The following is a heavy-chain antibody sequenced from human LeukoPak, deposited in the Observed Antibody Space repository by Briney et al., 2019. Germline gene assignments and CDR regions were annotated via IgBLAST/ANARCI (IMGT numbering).Heavy chain of an antibody. D-gene: IGHD5-12*01. CDR3: ARDQTDGIYSGYDLYFDY. Sequence: ASVKVSCKASGYTFTSYYMHWVRQAPGQGLEWMGIINPSGGSTSYAQKFQGRVTMTRDTSTSTVYMELSSLRSEDTAVYYCARDQTDGIYSGYDLYFDYWGQEPWSPSPQ. CDR2: INPSGGST. CDR1: GYTFTSYY. J-gene: IGHJ4*01. V-gene: IGHV1-46*01.